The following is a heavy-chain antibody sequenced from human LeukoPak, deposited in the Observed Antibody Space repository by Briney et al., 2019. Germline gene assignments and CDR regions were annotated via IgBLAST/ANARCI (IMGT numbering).Heavy chain of an antibody. CDR2: ISWNSGSI. CDR3: AKDTTPYGSGSYDY. J-gene: IGHJ4*02. Sequence: PGGSLRLSCAASGFTFDDYAMHWVRQAPGKGLEWVSGISWNSGSIGYADSVKGRFTISSDNAKNSLYLQMNSLRAEDTALYYCAKDTTPYGSGSYDYWGQGTLVSVSS. CDR1: GFTFDDYA. V-gene: IGHV3-9*01. D-gene: IGHD3-10*01.